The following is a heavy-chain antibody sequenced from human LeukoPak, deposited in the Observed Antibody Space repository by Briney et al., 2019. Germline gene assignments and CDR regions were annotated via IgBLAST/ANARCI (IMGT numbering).Heavy chain of an antibody. CDR1: GFTFSTFY. V-gene: IGHV3-11*03. Sequence: PGGSLGLSCAASGFTFSTFYMSWVRQAPGKGLEWVSYISGSGDYTLYATSVKGRFTISRDNANESAYLEMSNLRAEDTAVYYCRSVPFGYGMDVWGQGTTVIVSS. J-gene: IGHJ6*02. D-gene: IGHD3-3*01. CDR2: ISGSGDYT. CDR3: RSVPFGYGMDV.